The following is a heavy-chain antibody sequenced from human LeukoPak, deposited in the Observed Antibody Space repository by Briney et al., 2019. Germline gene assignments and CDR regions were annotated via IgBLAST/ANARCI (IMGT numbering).Heavy chain of an antibody. D-gene: IGHD2-21*02. CDR2: ISYDGSNK. V-gene: IGHV3-30*18. Sequence: GRSLRLSCAASGFTFSSYGMHWVRQAPGKGLEWVAVISYDGSNKYYADSVKGRFTISRDNSKNTLYLQMNSLRAEDTAVYYCAKGGVVVVTATTYYFDYWGQGTLVTVSS. CDR3: AKGGVVVVTATTYYFDY. CDR1: GFTFSSYG. J-gene: IGHJ4*02.